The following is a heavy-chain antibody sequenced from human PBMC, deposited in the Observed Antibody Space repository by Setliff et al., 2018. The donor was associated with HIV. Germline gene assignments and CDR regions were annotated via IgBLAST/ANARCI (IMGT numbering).Heavy chain of an antibody. V-gene: IGHV3-15*07. CDR3: TTDLGGSYHGWNY. D-gene: IGHD1-26*01. CDR1: GLTFSNAW. J-gene: IGHJ4*02. CDR2: IKSKTDGGTT. Sequence: GGSLRLSCAASGLTFSNAWMNWVRQAPGKGREWGGRIKSKTDGGTTDYAAPGTGRFTISRDDSKNTMYLQMNSLKTEDTAVYYCTTDLGGSYHGWNYWGQGTLVTVS.